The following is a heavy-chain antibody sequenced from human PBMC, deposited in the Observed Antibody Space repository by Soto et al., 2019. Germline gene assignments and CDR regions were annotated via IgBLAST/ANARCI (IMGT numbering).Heavy chain of an antibody. J-gene: IGHJ3*02. Sequence: SETLSLTCTVSGGSISSYYWSWIRRPPGKGLEWIGYIYYSGSTNYNPSLKSRVTISVDTSKSQFSLKLSSVTAADTAVYYCARDRDGSYPAAFDIWGQGTMVTVSS. CDR1: GGSISSYY. D-gene: IGHD1-26*01. CDR3: ARDRDGSYPAAFDI. CDR2: IYYSGST. V-gene: IGHV4-59*01.